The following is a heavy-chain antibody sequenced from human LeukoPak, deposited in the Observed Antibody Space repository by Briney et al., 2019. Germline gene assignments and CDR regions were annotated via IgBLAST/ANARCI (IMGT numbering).Heavy chain of an antibody. V-gene: IGHV3-23*01. J-gene: IGHJ4*02. CDR2: ISGSGGST. CDR1: GFTFSIYN. CDR3: AKDMSIVVVVAATFLDY. D-gene: IGHD2-15*01. Sequence: GGSLRLSCAASGFTFSIYNMHWVRQAPGKGLEWVAVISGSGGSTYYADSVKGRFTISRDNSKNTLYLQMNSLRAEDTAVYYCAKDMSIVVVVAATFLDYWGQGTLVTVSS.